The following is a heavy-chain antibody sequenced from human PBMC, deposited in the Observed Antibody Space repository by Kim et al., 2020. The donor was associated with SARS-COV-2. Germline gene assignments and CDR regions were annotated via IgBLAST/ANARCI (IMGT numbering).Heavy chain of an antibody. V-gene: IGHV3-23*01. CDR2: ISGSGDST. J-gene: IGHJ3*02. Sequence: GGSLRLSCAASGFTFNNYAMNWVRQAPGKGLEWVSAISGSGDSTYYADSVKGRFTVSRDNAKNRLHLLMNSLRAEDTAVYYCAKDPPYSITMVRGVISAFDIWGQGTMVTVSS. D-gene: IGHD3-10*01. CDR3: AKDPPYSITMVRGVISAFDI. CDR1: GFTFNNYA.